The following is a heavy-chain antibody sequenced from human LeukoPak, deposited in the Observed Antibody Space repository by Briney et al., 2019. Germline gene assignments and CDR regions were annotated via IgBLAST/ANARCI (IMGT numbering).Heavy chain of an antibody. J-gene: IGHJ5*02. V-gene: IGHV3-23*01. CDR1: GFSISNSA. Sequence: PGGSLRLSCAASGFSISNSAMSWVRQAPGKGLEWVSLIVASSGSTFYADSVKGRFTISRDNSKNALFLQMNSLRAEDTALYYCAKGSSGYFADLWGQGTLVTVSS. CDR2: IVASSGST. CDR3: AKGSSGYFADL. D-gene: IGHD3-22*01.